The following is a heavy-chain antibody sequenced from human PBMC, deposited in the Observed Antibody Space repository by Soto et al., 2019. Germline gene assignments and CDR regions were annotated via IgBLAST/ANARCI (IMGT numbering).Heavy chain of an antibody. CDR3: ASLPVGTPDQLPAAMLGPNYYYYGMDV. D-gene: IGHD2-2*01. CDR2: INHSGST. V-gene: IGHV4-34*01. Sequence: QVQLQQWGAGLLKPSETLSLTCAVYGGSFSGYYWSWIRQPPGKGLEWIGEINHSGSTNYNPSLKSRVTISVDTSKNQFSLKLSSVTAADTAVYYCASLPVGTPDQLPAAMLGPNYYYYGMDVWGQGTTVTVSS. J-gene: IGHJ6*02. CDR1: GGSFSGYY.